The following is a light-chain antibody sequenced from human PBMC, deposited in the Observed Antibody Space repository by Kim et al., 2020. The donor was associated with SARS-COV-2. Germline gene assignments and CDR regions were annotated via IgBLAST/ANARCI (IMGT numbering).Light chain of an antibody. CDR1: SSDIGSYYY. J-gene: IGLJ3*02. V-gene: IGLV2-8*01. CDR3: SSYAGSNNLL. Sequence: QSALTQPPSASGSPGQSVTISCTGTSSDIGSYYYVSWYQHHPGKAPKLLIYEVSKRPSGVPDRFSGSKSGNTASLTVYGLQADDESDYYCSSYAGSNNLLFGGGTQLTVL. CDR2: EVS.